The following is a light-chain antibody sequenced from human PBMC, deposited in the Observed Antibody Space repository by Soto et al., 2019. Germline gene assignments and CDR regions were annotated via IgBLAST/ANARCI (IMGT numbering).Light chain of an antibody. CDR2: DAS. CDR1: QSVSSY. Sequence: EIVLTQSPATLSLSPGEGATLSFRASQSVSSYLAWYQQKPGQAPRLLIYDASNRATGIPARFSGSGSGTDFTLTISSLEPEDFAVYYCQQRSYWLTFGGGTKVDIK. V-gene: IGKV3-11*01. J-gene: IGKJ4*01. CDR3: QQRSYWLT.